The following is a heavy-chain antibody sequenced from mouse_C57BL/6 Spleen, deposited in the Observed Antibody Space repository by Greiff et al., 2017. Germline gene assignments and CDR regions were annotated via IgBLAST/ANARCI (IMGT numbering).Heavy chain of an antibody. J-gene: IGHJ2*01. D-gene: IGHD1-1*01. Sequence: EVQLQESGPGLVKPSQSLSLTCSVTGYSITSGYYWNWIRQFPGNKLEWMGYISYDGSNNYNPSLKNRISITRDTSKNRFFLKLNSVTTEDTATYYCARGGYGSLHYFDYWGQGTTLTVSS. CDR2: ISYDGSN. CDR1: GYSITSGYY. CDR3: ARGGYGSLHYFDY. V-gene: IGHV3-6*01.